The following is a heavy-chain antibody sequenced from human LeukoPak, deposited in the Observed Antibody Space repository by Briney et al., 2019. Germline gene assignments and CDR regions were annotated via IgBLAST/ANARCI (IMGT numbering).Heavy chain of an antibody. J-gene: IGHJ3*02. CDR2: ISCSSNII. CDR1: GFPFSFYS. D-gene: IGHD3-3*01. Sequence: GGSLRLSCAASGFPFSFYSVNWVRQAPGKGLEWISYISCSSNIITYADSVKGRFTISRDNAKNSVYLQMNSLRDEDTAVYYCVRDRDFAFDTWGQGTMVTVSS. CDR3: VRDRDFAFDT. V-gene: IGHV3-48*02.